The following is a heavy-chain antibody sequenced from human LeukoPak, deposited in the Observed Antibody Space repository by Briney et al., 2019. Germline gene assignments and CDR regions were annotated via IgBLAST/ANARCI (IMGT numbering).Heavy chain of an antibody. Sequence: GASVKVSCKSSGYTLTGYYMHWVRQAPGQGLEWMGWINPNSGGTNYAQKFQGRVTMTRDTSISKAYMALGRLRSDDTAVYYCAIENYYDSSGYSKAFDYWGQGTLVTVSS. J-gene: IGHJ4*02. CDR3: AIENYYDSSGYSKAFDY. CDR2: INPNSGGT. D-gene: IGHD3-22*01. CDR1: GYTLTGYY. V-gene: IGHV1-2*02.